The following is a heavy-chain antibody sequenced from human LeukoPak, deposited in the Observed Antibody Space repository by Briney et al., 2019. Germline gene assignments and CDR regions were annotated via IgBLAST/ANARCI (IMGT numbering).Heavy chain of an antibody. CDR3: ATFSLRISGWYGGGFDY. CDR2: INHSGST. D-gene: IGHD6-19*01. Sequence: PGGSLRLSCAASGFTFRSYTMNWVRQAPGKGLEWIGEINHSGSTNYNPSLKSRVTISVDTSKNQFSLKLSSVTAADTAVYYCATFSLRISGWYGGGFDYWGQGTLVTVSS. J-gene: IGHJ4*02. V-gene: IGHV4-34*08. CDR1: GFTFRSYT.